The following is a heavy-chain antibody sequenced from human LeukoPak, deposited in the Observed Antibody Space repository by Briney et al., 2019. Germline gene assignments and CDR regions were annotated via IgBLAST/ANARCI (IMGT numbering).Heavy chain of an antibody. J-gene: IGHJ4*02. D-gene: IGHD2-2*02. CDR2: ISYDGSNK. V-gene: IGHV3-30*18. CDR3: AKDLRGYCSSTSCYNEFDY. CDR1: GFTFSSYG. Sequence: PGGSLRLSCAASGFTFSSYGMHWVRQAPGKGLEWVAVISYDGSNKYYADSVKGRFTISRDNSKNTLHLQMNSLRAEDTAVYYCAKDLRGYCSSTSCYNEFDYWGQGTLVTVSS.